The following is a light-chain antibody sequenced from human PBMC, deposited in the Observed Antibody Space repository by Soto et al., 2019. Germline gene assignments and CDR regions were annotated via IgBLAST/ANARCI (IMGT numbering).Light chain of an antibody. CDR1: SSDVGGYNY. V-gene: IGLV2-14*01. CDR2: EVS. CDR3: SSYTSSSTLE. Sequence: QSVLTQPASVSGSPGQSVTISCTGTSSDVGGYNYVSWYQQHPGEAPKLMIYEVSNRPSGVSNRFSGSKSGNTASLTISGLQAEDEDDYYCSSYTSSSTLEFGTGARSPA. J-gene: IGLJ1*01.